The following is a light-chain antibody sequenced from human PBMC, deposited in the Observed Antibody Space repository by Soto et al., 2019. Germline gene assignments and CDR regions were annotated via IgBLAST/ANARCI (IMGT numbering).Light chain of an antibody. CDR1: QSVSHN. Sequence: EILMKQFPATLSVSPGERATLSCRASQSVSHNLAWYQQKPGQAPRLLFYGASTRATGIPARFSGSGSGTDFTLTISSLQSEDFAVYYCQQSNTWPYTFGQGTKLEI. CDR2: GAS. CDR3: QQSNTWPYT. J-gene: IGKJ2*01. V-gene: IGKV3-15*01.